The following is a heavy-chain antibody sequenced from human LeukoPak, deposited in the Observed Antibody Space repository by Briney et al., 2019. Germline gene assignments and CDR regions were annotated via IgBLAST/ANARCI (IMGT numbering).Heavy chain of an antibody. CDR3: ARGPTGYFDY. J-gene: IGHJ4*02. CDR2: ISSSGSTI. CDR1: GFTFSSYE. Sequence: PGGSMRLSCAASGFTFSSYEMNWVRQAPGKGLEWVSYISSSGSTIYYADSVKGRFTISRDNAKNSLYLQMNSLRAEDTAVYYCARGPTGYFDYWGQGTLVTVSS. V-gene: IGHV3-48*03.